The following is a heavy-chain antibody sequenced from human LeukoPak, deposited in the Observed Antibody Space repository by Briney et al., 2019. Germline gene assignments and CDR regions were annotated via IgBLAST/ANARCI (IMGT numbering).Heavy chain of an antibody. CDR2: IYPGNSDT. CDR3: ARTSATVNTDPHAFDI. D-gene: IGHD4-17*01. V-gene: IGHV5-51*01. CDR1: GYSFTSYW. J-gene: IGHJ3*02. Sequence: GESLKTSCKGSGYSFTSYWIAWVRQMPGKGLEYMGLIYPGNSDTRYGPSFQGQVTISADKSISAAYLQWSSLEASDAAMYFCARTSATVNTDPHAFDIWGQGTMVTVSS.